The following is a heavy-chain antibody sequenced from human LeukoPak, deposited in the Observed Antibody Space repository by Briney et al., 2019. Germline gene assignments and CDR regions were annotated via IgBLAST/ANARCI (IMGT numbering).Heavy chain of an antibody. CDR2: ISYDGSNK. D-gene: IGHD3-16*01. V-gene: IGHV3-30-3*01. J-gene: IGHJ3*02. Sequence: GGSLRLSCAASGFTFSSYAMHWVRQAPGKGLEWVAVISYDGSNKYYADSVKGRFTISRDNSKNTLYLQMNNLRAEDTAVYYCAKGEDGGAFDIWGQGTMVTVSS. CDR1: GFTFSSYA. CDR3: AKGEDGGAFDI.